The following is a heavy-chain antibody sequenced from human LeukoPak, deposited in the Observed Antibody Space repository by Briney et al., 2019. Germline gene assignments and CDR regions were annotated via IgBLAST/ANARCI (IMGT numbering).Heavy chain of an antibody. V-gene: IGHV1-69*02. CDR1: GGTFSSYT. CDR3: ASSTGTYYYYYGMDV. J-gene: IGHJ6*02. D-gene: IGHD1-1*01. Sequence: ASVKVSCKVSGGTFSSYTISWVRQAPGQGLEWMGRIIPILGIANYAQKFQGRVTITADKSTSTAYMELSSLRSGDTAVYYCASSTGTYYYYYGMDVWGQGTTVTVSS. CDR2: IIPILGIA.